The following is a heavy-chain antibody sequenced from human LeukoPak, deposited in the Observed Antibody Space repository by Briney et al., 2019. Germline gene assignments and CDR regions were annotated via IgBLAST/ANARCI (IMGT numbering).Heavy chain of an antibody. CDR2: INTDGSST. Sequence: GGSLRLSCAASGFTFSSYWMHWVRQAPGKGLVWVSRINTDGSSTRYADSVKGRFTISRDNAKNTLYLQMNSLSAEDTAVYYCARLYGGYGDYYFDYWSQGTLVTVSS. J-gene: IGHJ4*02. D-gene: IGHD4-17*01. V-gene: IGHV3-74*01. CDR3: ARLYGGYGDYYFDY. CDR1: GFTFSSYW.